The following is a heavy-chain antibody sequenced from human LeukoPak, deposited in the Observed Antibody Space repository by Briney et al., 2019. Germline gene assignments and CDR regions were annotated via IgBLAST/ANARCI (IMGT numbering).Heavy chain of an antibody. CDR1: GFTFSWYT. Sequence: PGGSLRLSCAASGFTFSWYTMNWVRQAPGKGLEWVSSISSSSSYIYYADSVKGRFTISRDNAKNSLYLQMNSLRAEDTAVYYCARDHTVTTAGYWGQGTLVTVSS. CDR2: ISSSSSYI. D-gene: IGHD4-17*01. V-gene: IGHV3-21*01. CDR3: ARDHTVTTAGY. J-gene: IGHJ4*02.